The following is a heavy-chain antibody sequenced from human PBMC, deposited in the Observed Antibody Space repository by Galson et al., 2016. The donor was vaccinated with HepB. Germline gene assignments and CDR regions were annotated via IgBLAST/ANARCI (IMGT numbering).Heavy chain of an antibody. D-gene: IGHD2-8*02. CDR1: GFTFSTYR. CDR3: AKDKCPVAGGYPLFDL. V-gene: IGHV3-48*01. J-gene: IGHJ4*02. Sequence: SLRLSCAASGFTFSTYRINWVRQAPGKGLEWIAYIKSDSSIIHYADSVKGRFTISRENAQNSLYLQMDSLRAEDTAVYFCAKDKCPVAGGYPLFDLGGQGTLSPSPQ. CDR2: IKSDSSII.